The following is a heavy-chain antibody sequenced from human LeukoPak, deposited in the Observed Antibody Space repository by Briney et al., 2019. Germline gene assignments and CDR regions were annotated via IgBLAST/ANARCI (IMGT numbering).Heavy chain of an antibody. V-gene: IGHV1-69*06. D-gene: IGHD5-18*01. CDR2: IIPIFGTA. J-gene: IGHJ3*02. CDR3: ASGRDSYGYGDAFDI. CDR1: GGTFSSYA. Sequence: RASVKVSCKASGGTFSSYAISWVRQAPGQGLEWMGGIIPIFGTANYAQKFQGRVTITADKSTSTAYMELSSLRSEDTAVYYCASGRDSYGYGDAFDIWGQGTMVTVSS.